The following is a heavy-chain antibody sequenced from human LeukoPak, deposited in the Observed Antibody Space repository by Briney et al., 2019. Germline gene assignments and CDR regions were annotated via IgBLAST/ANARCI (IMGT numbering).Heavy chain of an antibody. CDR1: GGSVSSGSYY. CDR2: IYYSEST. CDR3: ARDQGLVDV. J-gene: IGHJ6*04. Sequence: PSETLSLTCTVSGGSVSSGSYYWSWIRQPPGKGLEWIGYIYYSESTNYNPSLKSRVTILVDTSKDQFALKLSSVAAADTGVYYCARDQGLVDVWGKGTMVTVSS. V-gene: IGHV4-61*01. D-gene: IGHD2-21*01.